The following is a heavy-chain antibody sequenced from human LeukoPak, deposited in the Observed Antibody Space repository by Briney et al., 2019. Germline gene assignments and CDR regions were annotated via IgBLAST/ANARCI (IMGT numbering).Heavy chain of an antibody. J-gene: IGHJ5*02. CDR1: GGSIGSYY. CDR2: IQYSGTI. CDR3: ARGVTTGLDWFDP. V-gene: IGHV4-59*01. D-gene: IGHD2-21*02. Sequence: SETLSLTCTVSGGSIGSYYWSWIRQPPGKGLEWIGYIQYSGTINYNPALKSRVTISVDTSKNQFSLRLSSVTAADTAVYYCARGVTTGLDWFDPWGQGTLVIVSS.